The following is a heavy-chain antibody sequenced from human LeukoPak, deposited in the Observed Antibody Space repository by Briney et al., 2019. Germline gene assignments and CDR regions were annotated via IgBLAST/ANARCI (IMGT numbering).Heavy chain of an antibody. CDR2: SNPTGSRT. CDR1: GYTFTHYY. J-gene: IGHJ4*02. Sequence: ASVTVSCKASGYTFTHYYMHWVRQAPGQGLEWMGLSNPTGSRTNYAQKFRGRVTMTRDTSTTTVYMELSSLRSEDTGVYYCAREESGGYFDYWGQGTLVTVSS. V-gene: IGHV1-46*01. CDR3: AREESGGYFDY. D-gene: IGHD2-8*02.